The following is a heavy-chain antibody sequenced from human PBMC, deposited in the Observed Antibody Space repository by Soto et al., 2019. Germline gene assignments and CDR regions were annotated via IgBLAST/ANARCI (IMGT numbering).Heavy chain of an antibody. CDR2: ISGSGGST. CDR3: AKEFRGGYGGNRYFDY. D-gene: IGHD4-17*01. J-gene: IGHJ4*02. Sequence: GGSLRLSCAASGFTFSSYAMSWVRQAPGKGLEWVSAISGSGGSTYYADYVKGRFTISRDNSKNTLYLQMNSLRAEDTAVYYCAKEFRGGYGGNRYFDYWGQGTLVTVSS. V-gene: IGHV3-23*01. CDR1: GFTFSSYA.